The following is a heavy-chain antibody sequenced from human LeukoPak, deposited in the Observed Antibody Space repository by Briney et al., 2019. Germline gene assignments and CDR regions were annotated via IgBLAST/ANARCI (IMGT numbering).Heavy chain of an antibody. CDR3: ARHSQYYDSSGYPYMDV. V-gene: IGHV5-51*01. Sequence: GESLKISCKGSGYSFTSYWIGWVRQMPGKGLEWMGIIYPGDSDTRYSPSFQGQVTISADKSISTAYLQWSSLKASDTAMYYCARHSQYYDSSGYPYMDVWGQGTTVTVSS. D-gene: IGHD3-22*01. J-gene: IGHJ6*02. CDR2: IYPGDSDT. CDR1: GYSFTSYW.